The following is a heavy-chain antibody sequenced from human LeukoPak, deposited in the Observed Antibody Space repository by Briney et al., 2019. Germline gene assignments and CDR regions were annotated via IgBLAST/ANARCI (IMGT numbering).Heavy chain of an antibody. CDR1: GFTFSSYG. CDR2: ISYDGSNK. V-gene: IGHV3-30*18. J-gene: IGHJ4*02. CDR3: AKDRDYVAYYFDY. D-gene: IGHD4-17*01. Sequence: GGSLRLSCAASGFTFSSYGMHWVRQAPGKGLEWVAVISYDGSNKYYADSVKGRFTISRDNSKNTLYLQMNSLRAEDTAVYYCAKDRDYVAYYFDYWGQGTLVTVSS.